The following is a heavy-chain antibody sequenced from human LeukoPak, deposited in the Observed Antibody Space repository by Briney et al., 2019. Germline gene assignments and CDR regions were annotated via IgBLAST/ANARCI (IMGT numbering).Heavy chain of an antibody. Sequence: GGSLRLSCAVSGFTVSSNYMSWVRQAPGKGLEWVSVIYSGGSTYYADSVKGRFTISRDNSKNTLYLQMNSLRAEDTAVYYCATSGWVVTNPFDYWGQGTLVTVSS. V-gene: IGHV3-53*01. CDR1: GFTVSSNY. CDR3: ATSGWVVTNPFDY. CDR2: IYSGGST. D-gene: IGHD2-21*02. J-gene: IGHJ4*02.